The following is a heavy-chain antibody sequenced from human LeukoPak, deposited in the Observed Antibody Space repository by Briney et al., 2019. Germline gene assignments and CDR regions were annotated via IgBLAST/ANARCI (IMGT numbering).Heavy chain of an antibody. D-gene: IGHD6-13*01. CDR1: GLTFSSEA. V-gene: IGHV3-23*01. J-gene: IGHJ4*02. Sequence: GGSLRLSCAVSGLTFSSEALGLVRPPPGGGLEWVSTICPAGGTTYYAESMKGRFTISRDNSKSTLYLQMNSLRVEDTAVYYCTKVRSGSSSWALRVFDYWGQGALVTVSS. CDR3: TKVRSGSSSWALRVFDY. CDR2: ICPAGGTT.